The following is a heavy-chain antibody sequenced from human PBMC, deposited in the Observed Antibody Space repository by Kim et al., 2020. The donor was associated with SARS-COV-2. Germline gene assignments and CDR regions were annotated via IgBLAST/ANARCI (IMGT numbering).Heavy chain of an antibody. D-gene: IGHD3-3*01. V-gene: IGHV3-23*01. CDR1: GFAFFNYA. CDR2: ISGSGGDT. Sequence: GGSLRLSCAASGFAFFNYAMSWVRQAPGKGLEWISTISGSGGDTYYADSVKGRSTISRDNSKNTLYLQINSLVADDTALYYCVRENWSGALWGQGTLVTV. J-gene: IGHJ4*02. CDR3: VRENWSGAL.